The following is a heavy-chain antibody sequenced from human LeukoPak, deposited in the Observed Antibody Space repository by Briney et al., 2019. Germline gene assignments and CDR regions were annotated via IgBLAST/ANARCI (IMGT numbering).Heavy chain of an antibody. CDR1: GGSISSYY. CDR3: ARGTLRIAAALFDP. J-gene: IGHJ5*02. CDR2: IYYSGST. D-gene: IGHD6-13*01. Sequence: PSETLSLTCTVSGGSISSYYWSWIRQPPGKALEYIGYIYYSGSTNYNPSLKSRVTISIDTSKNQFSLKLRSVTAADTAMYYCARGTLRIAAALFDPRGQGTLVTVSS. V-gene: IGHV4-59*01.